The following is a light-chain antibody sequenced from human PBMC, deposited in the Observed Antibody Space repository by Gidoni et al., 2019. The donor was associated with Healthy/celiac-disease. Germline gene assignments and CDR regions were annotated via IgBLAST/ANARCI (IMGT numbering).Light chain of an antibody. CDR3: QQYNSYSWT. Sequence: DYQLPEYPSTLSAPVGERVTTTCRASKRIGSWLAWYQQKPGKATKLLIYDASSFESGVPSRFSGSGSGTEFTLTISSLQPDDFATYYCQQYNSYSWTFGQGTKVEIK. CDR2: DAS. CDR1: KRIGSW. J-gene: IGKJ1*01. V-gene: IGKV1-5*01.